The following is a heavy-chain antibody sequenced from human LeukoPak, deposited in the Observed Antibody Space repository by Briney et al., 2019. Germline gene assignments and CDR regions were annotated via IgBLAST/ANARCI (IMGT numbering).Heavy chain of an antibody. D-gene: IGHD2-2*01. CDR2: IIQDGSAR. CDR1: GFTFSNSW. V-gene: IGHV3-7*01. Sequence: PGGSLRLSCAASGFTFSNSWMSWVRQAPGKGLEWVANIIQDGSARYYVDSVKGRFTISRDNADNSLYPQMNSLRAEDTAVYYCAIDLFSCSSTSCYVSWGRGTLVTVSS. J-gene: IGHJ5*02. CDR3: AIDLFSCSSTSCYVS.